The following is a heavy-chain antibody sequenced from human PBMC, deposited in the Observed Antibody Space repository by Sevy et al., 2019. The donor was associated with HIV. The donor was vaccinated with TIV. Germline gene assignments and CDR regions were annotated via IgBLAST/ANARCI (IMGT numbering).Heavy chain of an antibody. Sequence: GGSLRLSCAASGFTFSSYWMSWVRQAPGKGLERVANIKQDGSEKYYVDSVKGRFTISRDNAKNSLYLQMNSLRAEDTAVYYCASVGAGATPYYYYGMDVWGQGTTVTVSS. V-gene: IGHV3-7*01. D-gene: IGHD1-26*01. CDR2: IKQDGSEK. CDR3: ASVGAGATPYYYYGMDV. CDR1: GFTFSSYW. J-gene: IGHJ6*02.